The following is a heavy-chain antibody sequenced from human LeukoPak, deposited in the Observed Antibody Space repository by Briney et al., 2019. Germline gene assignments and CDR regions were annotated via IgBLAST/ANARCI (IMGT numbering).Heavy chain of an antibody. CDR1: GGSISTYY. CDR3: ARGGWYNDY. Sequence: SETLSLTCTVSGGSISTYYWSWMRQPPGKGLEWIGYIYYSGSTNYNPSLKSRVTMSVDTSKNHFSLRLSSVPAADTALYYCARGGWYNDYWGQGTLVTVSS. CDR2: IYYSGST. J-gene: IGHJ4*02. V-gene: IGHV4-59*01. D-gene: IGHD6-19*01.